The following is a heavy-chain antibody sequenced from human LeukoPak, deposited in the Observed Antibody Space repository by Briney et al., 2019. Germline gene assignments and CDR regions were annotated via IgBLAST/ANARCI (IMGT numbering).Heavy chain of an antibody. J-gene: IGHJ4*02. CDR3: ARVGPRRVAVAGTLDY. Sequence: GGALRLSCAASGFTFSSYGMHWVRQAPGKGLEGVAFIRYDGSNKYYADSVKGRFTISRDNSKNTLYLQMNSLRAEDTAVYYCARVGPRRVAVAGTLDYWGQGTLVTVSS. V-gene: IGHV3-30*02. CDR2: IRYDGSNK. D-gene: IGHD6-19*01. CDR1: GFTFSSYG.